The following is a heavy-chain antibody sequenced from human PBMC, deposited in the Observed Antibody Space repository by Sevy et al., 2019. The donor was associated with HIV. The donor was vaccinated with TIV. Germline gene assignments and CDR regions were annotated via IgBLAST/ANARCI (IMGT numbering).Heavy chain of an antibody. V-gene: IGHV4-34*01. CDR3: ARGGLGGNIGSSTYDFDY. CDR1: GGSFSGYY. Sequence: SETLSLTCAVYGGSFSGYYWSWIRQPPGKGLEWIGEINHSGSTNYNPSLKSRVTISVDTSKNQFSLKLSSVTAADTAVYYCARGGLGGNIGSSTYDFDYWGQGTLVTVSS. D-gene: IGHD3-16*02. J-gene: IGHJ4*02. CDR2: INHSGST.